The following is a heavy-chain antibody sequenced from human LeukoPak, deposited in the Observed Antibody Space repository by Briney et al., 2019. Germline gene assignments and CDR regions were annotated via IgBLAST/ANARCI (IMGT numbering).Heavy chain of an antibody. D-gene: IGHD3-16*02. CDR1: GYTFTSYG. Sequence: ASVKVSCKASGYTFTSYGISWVRQAPGQGLEWMGWISAYNGNTNYAQKLQGRVTMTTDTSTSTAYTELRSLRSDDTAVYYCARAFENYDYVWGSYRYFDYWGQGTLVTVSS. J-gene: IGHJ4*02. CDR3: ARAFENYDYVWGSYRYFDY. CDR2: ISAYNGNT. V-gene: IGHV1-18*01.